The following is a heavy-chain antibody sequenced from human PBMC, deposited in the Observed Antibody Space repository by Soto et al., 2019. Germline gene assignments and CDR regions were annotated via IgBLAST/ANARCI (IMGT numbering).Heavy chain of an antibody. CDR2: IYHSGST. CDR1: GGSMSPYY. V-gene: IGHV4-59*01. Sequence: TSETLFLTCTVSGGSMSPYYWNWIRRPPGKGLEWIGYIYHSGSTRYNPSLKSRITLSLDTSKNQFSLKLTSVTAADTAVYYCARGSVVATILFDPWGQGTLVTVSS. CDR3: ARGSVVATILFDP. D-gene: IGHD5-12*01. J-gene: IGHJ5*02.